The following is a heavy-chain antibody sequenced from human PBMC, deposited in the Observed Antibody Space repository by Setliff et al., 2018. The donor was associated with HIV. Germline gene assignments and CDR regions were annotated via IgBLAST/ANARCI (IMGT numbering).Heavy chain of an antibody. J-gene: IGHJ5*02. CDR2: VYTTGSA. D-gene: IGHD5-12*01. V-gene: IGHV4-61*09. Sequence: PSETLSLTCTVSGASFIRSRYYWSWIRQPAGKGLEWIGHVYTTGSASYNPSLESRVTMSVDTSKNQFSLNLTSVTAADTAVYYCAREGAVATYNWFDPWGQGTLVTVSS. CDR1: GASFIRSRYY. CDR3: AREGAVATYNWFDP.